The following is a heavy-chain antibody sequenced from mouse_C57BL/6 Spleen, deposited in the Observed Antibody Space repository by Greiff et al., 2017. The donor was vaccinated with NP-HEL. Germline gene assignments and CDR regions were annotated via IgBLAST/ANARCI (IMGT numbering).Heavy chain of an antibody. D-gene: IGHD1-1*01. CDR1: GYTFTSYW. J-gene: IGHJ2*01. CDR3: GGTTVVADFDY. V-gene: IGHV1-64*01. CDR2: IHPNSGST. Sequence: VQLQQPGAELVKPGASVKLSCKASGYTFTSYWMHWVKQRPGQGLEWIGMIHPNSGSTNYNEKFKSKATLTVDKSSSTAYMQLSSLTSEDSAVYYCGGTTVVADFDYWGQGTTLTVSS.